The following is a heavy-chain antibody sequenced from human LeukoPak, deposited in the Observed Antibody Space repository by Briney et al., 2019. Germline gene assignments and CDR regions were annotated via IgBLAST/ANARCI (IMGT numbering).Heavy chain of an antibody. CDR1: GYTFTSYG. V-gene: IGHV1-18*01. D-gene: IGHD6-19*01. CDR2: ISAYNGNT. Sequence: ASVTVSCKASGYTFTSYGISWVRQAPGQGLEWMGWISAYNGNTNYAQKLQGRVTMTTDTSTSTAYMELRSLRSDDTAVYYCARVVQWLVRSLGYYYGMDAWGQGTTVTVSS. J-gene: IGHJ6*02. CDR3: ARVVQWLVRSLGYYYGMDA.